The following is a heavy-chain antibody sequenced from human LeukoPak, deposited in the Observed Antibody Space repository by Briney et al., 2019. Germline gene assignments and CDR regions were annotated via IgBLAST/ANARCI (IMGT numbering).Heavy chain of an antibody. CDR1: GGSFSGYY. CDR3: ARVAGDPIYYYYYMDV. Sequence: SETLSLTCAVYGGSFSGYYWRWIRQSPGRGLEWIGEINDSGSTNYDPSLKSRVTISVDTSKNQISLKLTSVTAADTAVYYCARVAGDPIYYYYYMDVWGKGTTVTVSS. CDR2: INDSGST. J-gene: IGHJ6*03. D-gene: IGHD7-27*01. V-gene: IGHV4-34*01.